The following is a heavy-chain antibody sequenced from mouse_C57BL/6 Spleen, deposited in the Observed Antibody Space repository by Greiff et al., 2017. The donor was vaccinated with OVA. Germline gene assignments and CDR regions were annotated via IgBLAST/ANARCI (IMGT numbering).Heavy chain of an antibody. V-gene: IGHV1-39*01. J-gene: IGHJ1*03. Sequence: EVQLQESGPELVKPGASVKISCKASGYSFTDYNMNWVKQSNGKSLEWIGVINPNYGTTSYNQKFKGKATLTVDQSSSTAYMQLNSLTSEDSAVYYCARSGGSSYYWYFDVWGTGTTVTVSS. CDR1: GYSFTDYN. CDR2: INPNYGTT. D-gene: IGHD1-1*01. CDR3: ARSGGSSYYWYFDV.